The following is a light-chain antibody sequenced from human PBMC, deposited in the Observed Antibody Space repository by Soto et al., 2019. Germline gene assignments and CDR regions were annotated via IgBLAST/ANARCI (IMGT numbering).Light chain of an antibody. V-gene: IGLV2-14*01. CDR2: DVS. J-gene: IGLJ2*01. CDR1: SSDVGGYSY. Sequence: QSALPQPASVSGSPGQSITISCTGTSSDVGGYSYVSWYQQYPGKAPKLMIYDVSNRPSGVSNRFSGSKSGNTASLTISGLQAEDEADYYCSSYTSSSTLVFGGGTKVTVL. CDR3: SSYTSSSTLV.